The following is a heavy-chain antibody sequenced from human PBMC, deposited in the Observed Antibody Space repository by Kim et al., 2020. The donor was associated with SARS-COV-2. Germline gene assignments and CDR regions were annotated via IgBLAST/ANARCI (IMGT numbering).Heavy chain of an antibody. J-gene: IGHJ4*02. CDR2: AGDT. CDR3: ARVSALGFDY. V-gene: IGHV3-13*01. Sequence: AGDTYYPGSVKGRFTISRENAKNSLYLQMNSLRAGDTAVYYCARVSALGFDYWGQGTLVTVSS. D-gene: IGHD7-27*01.